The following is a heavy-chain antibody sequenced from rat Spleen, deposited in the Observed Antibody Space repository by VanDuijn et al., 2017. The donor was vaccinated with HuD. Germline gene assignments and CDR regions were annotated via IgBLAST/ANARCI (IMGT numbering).Heavy chain of an antibody. Sequence: EVQLVETGGGLVQPGKSLKLSCAASGFIFSDYAMAWVRQAPKKGLEWVATIIYDGSRIYYRDSVKGRFTISRDNAKNIQYLQMDSLRSEDTATYYCARLLQFDYWGQGVMVTVSS. D-gene: IGHD1-1*01. V-gene: IGHV5-7*01. CDR3: ARLLQFDY. J-gene: IGHJ2*01. CDR2: IIYDGSRI. CDR1: GFIFSDYA.